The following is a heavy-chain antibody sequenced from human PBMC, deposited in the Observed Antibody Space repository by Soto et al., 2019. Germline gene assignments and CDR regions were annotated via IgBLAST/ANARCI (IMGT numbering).Heavy chain of an antibody. J-gene: IGHJ5*02. V-gene: IGHV4-39*01. CDR2: IYHTGNA. CDR1: GDSISNSRFY. CDR3: ARDYFDSSDYTTNWFDP. D-gene: IGHD3-22*01. Sequence: PSATLSLTCSVSGDSISNSRFYWAWIRQPPGEGLEWIGSIYHTGNAYYNPSLKSRVTIFVDTSKNQFSLKLTSVTAADTALYYCARDYFDSSDYTTNWFDPWGQGTLVT.